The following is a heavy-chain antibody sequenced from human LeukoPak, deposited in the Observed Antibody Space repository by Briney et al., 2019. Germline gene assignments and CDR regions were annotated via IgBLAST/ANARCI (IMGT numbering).Heavy chain of an antibody. CDR2: INQDGSEE. CDR3: VRDGGVSGYDLLDY. V-gene: IGHV3-7*01. CDR1: GFTFSNYW. Sequence: GGSLRLSCAASGFTFSNYWMTWVRQAPGKGLEWVAHINQDGSEEHYMDSVKARFTISRDNAKNSLSLQMNSLRAEDTAVYYCVRDGGVSGYDLLDYWGQGTLATVSS. D-gene: IGHD5-12*01. J-gene: IGHJ4*02.